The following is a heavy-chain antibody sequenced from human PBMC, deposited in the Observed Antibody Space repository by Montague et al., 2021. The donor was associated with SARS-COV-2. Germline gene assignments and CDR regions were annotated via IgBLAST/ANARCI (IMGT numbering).Heavy chain of an antibody. CDR3: ARGARQGYGFRLGSFDS. V-gene: IGHV4-34*01. CDR1: GGSFSGYY. CDR2: INHSGST. D-gene: IGHD3-10*01. J-gene: IGHJ4*02. Sequence: SETLSLTCAVYGGSFSGYYWNWIRQPPGKGLEWIGEINHSGSTNYNPSLKSRVTMSVDTFKNQFSLKLSSVTAADTAVYYCARGARQGYGFRLGSFDSWGQGTLVTVSS.